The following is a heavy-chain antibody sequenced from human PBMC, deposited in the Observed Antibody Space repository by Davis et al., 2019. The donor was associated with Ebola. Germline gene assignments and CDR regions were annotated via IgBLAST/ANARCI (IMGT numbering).Heavy chain of an antibody. J-gene: IGHJ4*02. Sequence: SETLSLTCTVSGGSISSYYWSWIRQPPGKGLEYIGEINHSGTTNYNPSFKSRVTISVDTSKNQFSLKLSSVTAADTAVYYCACRDYQQQPIDYWGQGTLVTVSS. V-gene: IGHV4-34*01. D-gene: IGHD6-13*01. CDR3: ACRDYQQQPIDY. CDR2: INHSGTT. CDR1: GGSISSYY.